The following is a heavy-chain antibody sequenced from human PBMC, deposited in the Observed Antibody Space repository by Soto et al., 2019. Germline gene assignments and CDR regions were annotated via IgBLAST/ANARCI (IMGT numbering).Heavy chain of an antibody. CDR3: VGYNVLTGYHGYGMDV. Sequence: QITLKASGPTLVKPTQTLTLTCTFSGFSLSTGGVGVGWIRQPPGKAPEWLALIYWNDDKRYSPSLNSRLPITKETSKNQVLLTMSNMDPVDTATYHCVGYNVLTGYHGYGMDVWGQGTTVTVSS. CDR1: GFSLSTGGVG. J-gene: IGHJ6*02. CDR2: IYWNDDK. D-gene: IGHD3-9*01. V-gene: IGHV2-5*01.